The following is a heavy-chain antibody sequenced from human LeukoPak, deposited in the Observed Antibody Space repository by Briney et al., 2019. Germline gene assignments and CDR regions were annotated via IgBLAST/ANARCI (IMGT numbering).Heavy chain of an antibody. J-gene: IGHJ3*02. Sequence: ASVKVSCKASGYTFISYSMNWVRQAPGQGLEWMGWINTNTGNPTYAQGFTGRFVFSLDTSVSTAYLQISSLKAEDTAVYYCARDLVVTRSMCAFDIWGQGTMVTVSS. D-gene: IGHD4-23*01. V-gene: IGHV7-4-1*02. CDR3: ARDLVVTRSMCAFDI. CDR1: GYTFISYS. CDR2: INTNTGNP.